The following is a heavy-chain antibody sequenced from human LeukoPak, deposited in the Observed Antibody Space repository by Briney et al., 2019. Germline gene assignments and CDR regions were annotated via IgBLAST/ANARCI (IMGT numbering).Heavy chain of an antibody. CDR2: IYTSGST. CDR3: AREGPTTPFDY. J-gene: IGHJ4*02. Sequence: SETLSLTCTVSGGSISSGSYYWSWIRQPAGRGLEWIGRIYTSGSTNYSPSLKSRVTISVDTSKNQFSLKLSSLTAADTAVYYCAREGPTTPFDYWGQGTLVTVSS. V-gene: IGHV4-61*02. CDR1: GGSISSGSYY. D-gene: IGHD4-17*01.